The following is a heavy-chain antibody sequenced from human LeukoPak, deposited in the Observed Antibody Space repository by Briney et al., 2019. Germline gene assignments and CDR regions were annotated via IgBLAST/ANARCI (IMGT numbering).Heavy chain of an antibody. CDR2: IYHSGST. CDR3: ARRHGSWYYYYYMDV. D-gene: IGHD6-6*01. CDR1: GYSISTGYY. Sequence: PSETLSLTCAVSGYSISTGYYWGWIRQPPGKGREWIGMIYHSGSTYYNPSLKRRVSTSVDTSKPQSSLKLRSVTAADTAVYYCARRHGSWYYYYYMDVWGKGNTVTVSS. V-gene: IGHV4-38-2*01. J-gene: IGHJ6*03.